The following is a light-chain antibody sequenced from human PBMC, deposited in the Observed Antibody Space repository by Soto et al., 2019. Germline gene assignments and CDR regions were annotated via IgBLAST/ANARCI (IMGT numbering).Light chain of an antibody. CDR1: QSVSSSY. V-gene: IGKV3-20*01. Sequence: EIVLTQSPDTLSLSPGERATLSCRASQSVSSSYLAWYQQTPGQAPRLLIYGTSNTATGLPDRFSGSGSGTVFTLTISRLAAEDFAVYYCQQYGNSRWTFGQGTKVEIK. J-gene: IGKJ1*01. CDR3: QQYGNSRWT. CDR2: GTS.